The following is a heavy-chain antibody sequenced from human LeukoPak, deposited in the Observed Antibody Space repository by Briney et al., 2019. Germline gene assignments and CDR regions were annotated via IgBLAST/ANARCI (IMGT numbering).Heavy chain of an antibody. V-gene: IGHV3-7*01. J-gene: IGHJ4*02. D-gene: IGHD1-26*01. CDR2: IKQDGSEK. CDR3: ARASKWELLDY. CDR1: GFTFSSYW. Sequence: GGSLRLSCAASGFTFSSYWMSWVRQAPGKGLEWVANIKQDGSEKYYVGSVKGRFTISRDNAKNSLYLQINSLRAEDTAVYYCARASKWELLDYWGQGTLVTVSS.